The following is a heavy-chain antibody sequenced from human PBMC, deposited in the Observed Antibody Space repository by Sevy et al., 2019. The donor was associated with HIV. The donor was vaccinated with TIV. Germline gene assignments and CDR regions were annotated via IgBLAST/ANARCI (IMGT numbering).Heavy chain of an antibody. Sequence: GGSLRLSCAASEFTFSSYATHWVRQAPGKGLEWVAVISYDGSNKYYADSVKGRFTISRDNSKNTLYLQMNSLRAEDTAVYYCARERRWLRSGFDYWGQGTLVTVSS. V-gene: IGHV3-30-3*01. CDR1: EFTFSSYA. CDR3: ARERRWLRSGFDY. D-gene: IGHD5-12*01. J-gene: IGHJ4*02. CDR2: ISYDGSNK.